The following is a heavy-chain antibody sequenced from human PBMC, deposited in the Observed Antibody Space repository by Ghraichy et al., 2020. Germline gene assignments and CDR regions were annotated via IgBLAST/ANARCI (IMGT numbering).Heavy chain of an antibody. CDR3: ASRWAMVRGVPPFDY. Sequence: GGSLRLSCAASGFTFSYYAMTWVRQAPGKGLEWVSAIVSSGGSTSYADSVKGRFTISRDNSKNTLYLQMNSLRAEDTAVYYCASRWAMVRGVPPFDYWGQGTPVTVSS. V-gene: IGHV3-23*01. CDR2: IVSSGGST. J-gene: IGHJ4*02. D-gene: IGHD3-10*01. CDR1: GFTFSYYA.